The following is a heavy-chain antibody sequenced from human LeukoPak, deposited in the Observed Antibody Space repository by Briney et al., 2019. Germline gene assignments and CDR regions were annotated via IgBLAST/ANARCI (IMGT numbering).Heavy chain of an antibody. CDR2: INHSGST. CDR3: ARSCRILDIVATIRARLGGNGFDI. V-gene: IGHV4-34*01. Sequence: SETLSLTCAVYGGSFSGYYWSWIRQPPGKGLEWIGEINHSGSTYYNPSLKSRVTIAVETSKNQFSLKLSSVTAADKAVYYCARSCRILDIVATIRARLGGNGFDIWGQGTMVTVSS. D-gene: IGHD5-12*01. CDR1: GGSFSGYY. J-gene: IGHJ3*02.